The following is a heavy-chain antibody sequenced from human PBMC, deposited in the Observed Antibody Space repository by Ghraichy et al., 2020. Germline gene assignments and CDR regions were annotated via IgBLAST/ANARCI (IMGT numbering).Heavy chain of an antibody. J-gene: IGHJ6*03. CDR1: GFTFSSYA. V-gene: IGHV3-23*01. CDR2: ISGSGGST. D-gene: IGHD5/OR15-5a*01. Sequence: LSLTCAASGFTFSSYAMSWVRQAPGKGLEWVSAISGSGGSTYYADSVKGRFTISRDNSKNTLYLQMNSLRAEDTAVYYCAKIASKITTYYYYYMDVWGKGTTVTVSS. CDR3: AKIASKITTYYYYYMDV.